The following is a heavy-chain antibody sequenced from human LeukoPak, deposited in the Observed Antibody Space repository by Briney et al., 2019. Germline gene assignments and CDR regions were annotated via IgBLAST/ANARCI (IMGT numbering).Heavy chain of an antibody. V-gene: IGHV3-13*01. D-gene: IGHD3-22*01. CDR2: FHTAGDT. CDR1: GFTFSDYD. Sequence: GGSPRLSCAASGFTFSDYDMHWVRQGTGKGLEWVSAFHTAGDTHYSGSVRGRFTISRDNAKNSLYLQMNSLRAEDTAVYYCARSLPPPYDSSGYYPLDYWGQGTLVTVSS. J-gene: IGHJ4*02. CDR3: ARSLPPPYDSSGYYPLDY.